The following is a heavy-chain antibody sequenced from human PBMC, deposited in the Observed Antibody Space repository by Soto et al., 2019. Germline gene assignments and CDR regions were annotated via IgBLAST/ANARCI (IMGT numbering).Heavy chain of an antibody. J-gene: IGHJ6*02. V-gene: IGHV3-30*18. CDR3: AKDTSTQWLVTDYYYGMDV. CDR2: ISYDGSNK. D-gene: IGHD6-19*01. Sequence: GGSLLSCAASGFTFSSYGMHWVRQAPGKGLEWVAVISYDGSNKYYADSVKGRFTISRDNSKNTLYLQMNSLRAEDTAVYYCAKDTSTQWLVTDYYYGMDVWGQGTTVTVSS. CDR1: GFTFSSYG.